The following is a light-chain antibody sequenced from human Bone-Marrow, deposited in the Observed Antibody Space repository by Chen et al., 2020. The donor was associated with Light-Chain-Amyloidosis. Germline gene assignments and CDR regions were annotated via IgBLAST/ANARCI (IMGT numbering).Light chain of an antibody. Sequence: NFMLTQPHSVSESPGKTVIISCTRSSGSIATNYVQRNRSRPGSAPTTVIDEDNQSPSGVPGRFSCTIDRSSNSASLTVSGLKTEDEADYYCQTYQGSSQGVFGGGAKLTGL. CDR3: QTYQGSSQGV. J-gene: IGLJ3*02. CDR2: EDN. CDR1: SGSIATNY. V-gene: IGLV6-57*03.